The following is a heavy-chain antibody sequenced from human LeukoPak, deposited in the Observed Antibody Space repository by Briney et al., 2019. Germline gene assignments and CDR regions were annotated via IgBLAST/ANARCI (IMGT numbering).Heavy chain of an antibody. CDR1: GFTFSSYA. D-gene: IGHD5-18*01. J-gene: IGHJ3*02. V-gene: IGHV3-9*01. CDR2: ISWNSGSI. Sequence: GASLRLSCAASGFTFSSYAMSWVRQAPGKGLEWVSGISWNSGSIGYADSVKGRFTISRDNAKNSLYLQMNSLRAEDTALYYCAKEAMDLAFDIGGQGTMVTVSA. CDR3: AKEAMDLAFDI.